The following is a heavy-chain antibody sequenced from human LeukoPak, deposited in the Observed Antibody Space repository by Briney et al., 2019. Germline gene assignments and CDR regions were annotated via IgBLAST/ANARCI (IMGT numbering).Heavy chain of an antibody. CDR2: ISSRDSII. CDR1: GFTFSNYE. J-gene: IGHJ4*02. D-gene: IGHD2-15*01. CDR3: ATGGACSGGSCYGYFDY. Sequence: GXXLRLSCAASGFTFSNYEMNWVRQATGKGVEWVSYISSRDSIIYYGDYVKGRFTISRENDKNSVYLKMKRLRAEDTAVYYCATGGACSGGSCYGYFDYWGQGTLVTVSS. V-gene: IGHV3-48*03.